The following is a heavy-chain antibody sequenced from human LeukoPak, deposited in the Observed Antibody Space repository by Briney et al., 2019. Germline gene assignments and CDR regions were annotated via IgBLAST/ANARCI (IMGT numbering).Heavy chain of an antibody. D-gene: IGHD5-12*01. CDR1: GFTFSSYN. J-gene: IGHJ4*02. CDR3: ASDGDGYNFLIDY. CDR2: ISSSSNTI. Sequence: PGGSLRLSCAASGFTFSSYNMNWVRQAPGKGLEWVSYISSSSNTIYCADSVKGRFTISRDNAKNSLYLQMNSLRDEDTAVYYCASDGDGYNFLIDYWGQGTLVTVSS. V-gene: IGHV3-48*02.